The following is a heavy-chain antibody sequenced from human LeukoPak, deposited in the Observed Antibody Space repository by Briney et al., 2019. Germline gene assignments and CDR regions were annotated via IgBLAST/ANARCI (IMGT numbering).Heavy chain of an antibody. Sequence: PGGSLRLSCAASGFTFSNYDMHWVRQAPGKGLEWVTFILYDGSNEYYADSVKGRFTISRDNSKNTLYLQMNSLRAEDTAVYYCANCYIPWYGDYGPIDYWGQGTLVTVSS. CDR1: GFTFSNYD. V-gene: IGHV3-30*02. CDR2: ILYDGSNE. D-gene: IGHD4-17*01. J-gene: IGHJ4*02. CDR3: ANCYIPWYGDYGPIDY.